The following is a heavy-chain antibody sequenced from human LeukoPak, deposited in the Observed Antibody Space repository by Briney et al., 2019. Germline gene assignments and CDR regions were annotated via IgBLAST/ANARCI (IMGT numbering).Heavy chain of an antibody. CDR1: GFTFSTYS. CDR3: ARGPNSNWSGLDF. D-gene: IGHD6-6*01. CDR2: ISSTSRTI. J-gene: IGHJ4*02. Sequence: GGSLRLSCAASGFTFSTYSMNWVRQAPGKGLEWVSYISSTSRTIYYADSVKGRFTISRDNAKNSLYLQVNNLRAEDTAVYYCARGPNSNWSGLDFWGQGTLLTVSS. V-gene: IGHV3-48*01.